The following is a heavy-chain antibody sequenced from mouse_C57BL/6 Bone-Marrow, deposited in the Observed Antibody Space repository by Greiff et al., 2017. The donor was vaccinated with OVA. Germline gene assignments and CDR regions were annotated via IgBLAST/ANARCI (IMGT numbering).Heavy chain of an antibody. CDR2: ISSGSSTI. V-gene: IGHV5-17*01. CDR1: GFTFSDYG. CDR3: ARQAKVYFYYGSSPLDY. Sequence: DVMLVESGGGLVKPGGSLKLSCAASGFTFSDYGMHWVRQAPEKGLEWVAYISSGSSTIYYADTVKGRFTISRDNAKNTLFLQMTSLRSEDTAMYYCARQAKVYFYYGSSPLDYWGQGTTLTVSS. D-gene: IGHD1-1*01. J-gene: IGHJ2*01.